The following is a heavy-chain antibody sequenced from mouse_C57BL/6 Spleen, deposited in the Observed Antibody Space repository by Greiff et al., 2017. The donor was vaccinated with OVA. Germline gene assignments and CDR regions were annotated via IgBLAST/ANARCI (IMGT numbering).Heavy chain of an antibody. Sequence: EVKLMESGPGLVKPSQSLSLTCSVTGYSITSGYYWNWIRQFPGNKLEWMGYISYDGSNNYNPSLKNRISITRDTSKNQFFLKLNSVTTEDTATYYCARDGSSGYGDYWGQGTTLTVSS. CDR3: ARDGSSGYGDY. CDR2: ISYDGSN. CDR1: GYSITSGYY. J-gene: IGHJ2*01. D-gene: IGHD3-2*02. V-gene: IGHV3-6*01.